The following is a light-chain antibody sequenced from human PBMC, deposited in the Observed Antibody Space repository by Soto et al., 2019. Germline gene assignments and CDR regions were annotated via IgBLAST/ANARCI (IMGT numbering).Light chain of an antibody. CDR3: QQYYSTPTWT. CDR2: WAS. J-gene: IGKJ1*01. V-gene: IGKV4-1*01. CDR1: QSLLYSSNNKNY. Sequence: DIVMTQSPDSLAVSLGERATINCKSSQSLLYSSNNKNYLAWYQQKPGQPPKLLIYWASTRESGVPARFSGSGSGTDFTLTISSLQAEDVAVYYCQQYYSTPTWTFGQGTKVDIK.